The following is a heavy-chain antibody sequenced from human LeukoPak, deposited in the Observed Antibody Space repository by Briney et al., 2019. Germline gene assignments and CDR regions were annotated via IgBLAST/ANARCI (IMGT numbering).Heavy chain of an antibody. CDR3: VKDRDYSALADAFDI. Sequence: GGSLRLSCSASGFTFSSCAMHWVRQAPGKGLEYVSAISSNGGSTYYADSVKGRFTISRDNSKNTLYLQMSSLGAEDTAVYYCVKDRDYSALADAFDIWGQGTMVTVSS. J-gene: IGHJ3*02. V-gene: IGHV3-64D*06. CDR1: GFTFSSCA. CDR2: ISSNGGST. D-gene: IGHD4-11*01.